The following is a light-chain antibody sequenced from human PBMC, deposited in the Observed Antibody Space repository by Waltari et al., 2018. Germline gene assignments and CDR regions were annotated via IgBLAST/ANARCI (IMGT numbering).Light chain of an antibody. CDR3: QHYVRLPAS. V-gene: IGKV3-20*01. CDR1: QSVNRS. J-gene: IGKJ1*01. Sequence: IALTQSPGTLSLSPGERATLSCRASQSVNRSLAWYQQKPGQAPKHLIYGASTRATGIPHMFTGSVSGTDFSLTISSLQPEDFAIYFGQHYVRLPASFGQGTNVESK. CDR2: GAS.